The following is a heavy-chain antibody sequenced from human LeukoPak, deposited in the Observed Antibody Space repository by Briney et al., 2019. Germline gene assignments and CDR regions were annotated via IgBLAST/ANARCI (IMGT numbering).Heavy chain of an antibody. J-gene: IGHJ4*02. D-gene: IGHD3-22*01. CDR1: GYTFTSYG. CDR2: MSASNGNT. V-gene: IGHV1-18*01. CDR3: ATARRQGYYDGRAIY. Sequence: ASVKVSCKASGYTFTSYGISWVRQAPGQGLEWMGWMSASNGNTNYAQKFQGRVTMTTDTSTSTAYMDLRSLRSDDTAVYYCATARRQGYYDGRAIYWGQGTLVTVSS.